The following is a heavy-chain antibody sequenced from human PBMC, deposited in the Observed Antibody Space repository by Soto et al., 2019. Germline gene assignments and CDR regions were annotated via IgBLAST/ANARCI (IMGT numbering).Heavy chain of an antibody. CDR3: ARDPGNYDSSGYYYERNFDY. Sequence: QVQLVESGGGVVQPGRSLRLSCAASGFTFSSYGMHWVRQAPGKGLEWVAVIWYDGSNKYYADSVKGRFTISRDNSKNTMYLKMKSLRAEDTDVYYCARDPGNYDSSGYYYERNFDYWGQGTLVTVSS. D-gene: IGHD3-22*01. J-gene: IGHJ4*02. CDR1: GFTFSSYG. V-gene: IGHV3-33*01. CDR2: IWYDGSNK.